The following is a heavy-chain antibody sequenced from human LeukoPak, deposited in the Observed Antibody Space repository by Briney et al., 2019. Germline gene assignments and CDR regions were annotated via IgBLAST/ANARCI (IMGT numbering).Heavy chain of an antibody. Sequence: ASVKVSCKASGYTFTGYYMHWVRQAPGQGLEWMGWINPNSGGTNYAQKFQGRVTMTRDTSISTAYMELSRLRSDDTAVYYCARDTRVGNPDYYYYYMDVWGKGTTVTVSS. CDR3: ARDTRVGNPDYYYYYMDV. V-gene: IGHV1-2*02. D-gene: IGHD1-26*01. CDR2: INPNSGGT. J-gene: IGHJ6*03. CDR1: GYTFTGYY.